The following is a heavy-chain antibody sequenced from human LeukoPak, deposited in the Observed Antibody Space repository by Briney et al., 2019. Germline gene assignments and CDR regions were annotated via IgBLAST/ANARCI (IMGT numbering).Heavy chain of an antibody. D-gene: IGHD3-22*01. Sequence: GGSLRLSCAASGFTFDDYGMSWVRQAPGKGLEKISGINWNGGSTGYADSVKGRFTISRDNAKNSLYLQMNSLRAEDTALYYCERVEYYYDSIGYFDYWGQGTLVTVAS. CDR1: GFTFDDYG. V-gene: IGHV3-20*04. J-gene: IGHJ4*02. CDR3: ERVEYYYDSIGYFDY. CDR2: INWNGGST.